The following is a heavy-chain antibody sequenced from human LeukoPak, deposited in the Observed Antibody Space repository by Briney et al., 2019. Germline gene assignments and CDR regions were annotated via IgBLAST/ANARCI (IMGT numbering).Heavy chain of an antibody. CDR2: ISGSGGST. CDR3: AKGNSVYYYYYMDV. CDR1: GFTFSSYA. Sequence: PGGSLRLSCAASGFTFSSYAMSWVRQAPGKGLEWVSAISGSGGSTYYADSVKSRFTISRDNSKNTLYLQMNSLRAEDTAVYYCAKGNSVYYYYYMDVWGKGTTVTVSS. D-gene: IGHD4-23*01. J-gene: IGHJ6*03. V-gene: IGHV3-23*01.